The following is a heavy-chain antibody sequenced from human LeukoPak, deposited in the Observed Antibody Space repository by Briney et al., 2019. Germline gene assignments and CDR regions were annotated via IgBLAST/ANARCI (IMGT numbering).Heavy chain of an antibody. D-gene: IGHD2-21*02. V-gene: IGHV2-5*02. CDR3: AHRQTWRGDCYPPVTYFDS. CDR2: IYCDDDK. CDR1: GFPLSTRGVG. Sequence: SGPTLLHPKQTLTLTYTFSGFPLSTRGVGVGWIRQPPVKPLERLALIYCDDDKRYSTSLMSRRTITNDTSKNEVIHTMTNMDPVDTATYFCAHRQTWRGDCYPPVTYFDSWGQGTLVTVSS. J-gene: IGHJ4*02.